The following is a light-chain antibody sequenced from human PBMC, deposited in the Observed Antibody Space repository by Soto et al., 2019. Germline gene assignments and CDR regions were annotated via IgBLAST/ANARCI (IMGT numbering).Light chain of an antibody. V-gene: IGKV1-39*01. J-gene: IGKJ4*01. CDR3: QQSYSTPLT. Sequence: DLEMTQSPSTLSASIGDGVTITCRASQSVSGWVAWYQQSPDKAAQRLISDASKLETGVSSRFSGSGSGTDFTLTISSLQPEDFATYYCQQSYSTPLTFGGGTKVDI. CDR2: DAS. CDR1: QSVSGW.